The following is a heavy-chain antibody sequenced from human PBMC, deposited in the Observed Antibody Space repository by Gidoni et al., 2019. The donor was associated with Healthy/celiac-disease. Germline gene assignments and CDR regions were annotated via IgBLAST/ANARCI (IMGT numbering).Heavy chain of an antibody. V-gene: IGHV1-69*08. Sequence: QLVQPGAEVKTPGSSVQVSCKASGCTFSSYTISWVRQAPGQGLEWMGRIIPILGIANYAQKCQGRVTITADKSTSTAYMELSSLRSEDTAVYYCARDLSVVVAATLLNWFDPWGQGTLVTVSS. CDR2: IIPILGIA. J-gene: IGHJ5*02. CDR3: ARDLSVVVAATLLNWFDP. CDR1: GCTFSSYT. D-gene: IGHD2-15*01.